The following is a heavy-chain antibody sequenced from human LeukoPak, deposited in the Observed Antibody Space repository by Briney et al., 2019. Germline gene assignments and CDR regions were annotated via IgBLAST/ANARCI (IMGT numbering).Heavy chain of an antibody. CDR2: ISYDGSNK. D-gene: IGHD2-15*01. CDR3: ARQMGKKDIVVVVAATKPYYFDY. J-gene: IGHJ4*02. V-gene: IGHV3-30*03. CDR1: GFTFSSYG. Sequence: GRSLRLSCAASGFTFSSYGMHWVRQAPGKGLEWVAVISYDGSNKYYADSVKGRFTISRDNSKNTLYLQMNSLRAEDTAVYYCARQMGKKDIVVVVAATKPYYFDYWGQGTLVTVSS.